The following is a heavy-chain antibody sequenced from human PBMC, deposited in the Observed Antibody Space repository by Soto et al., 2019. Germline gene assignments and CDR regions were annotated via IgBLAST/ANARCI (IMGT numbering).Heavy chain of an antibody. CDR3: ARPNYGDYGMDV. CDR1: GGSISSYY. D-gene: IGHD4-17*01. J-gene: IGHJ6*02. CDR2: VYYSGST. V-gene: IGHV4-59*08. Sequence: QVQLQESGPGLVKPSETLSLTCTVSGGSISSYYCSWIRHPPGTGLEWIGYVYYSGSTNYNPSLKSRVTMSLDTSKNQFSLKLSSVTAADTAGYYCARPNYGDYGMDVWGQGTTVTVSS.